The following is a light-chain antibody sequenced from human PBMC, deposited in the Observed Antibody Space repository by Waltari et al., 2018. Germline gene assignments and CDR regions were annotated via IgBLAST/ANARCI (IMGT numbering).Light chain of an antibody. CDR2: DVT. J-gene: IGLJ2*01. CDR3: SSYTSSRTLI. V-gene: IGLV2-14*01. CDR1: TSDIGYNKF. Sequence: QSALTQPASVSGSPGQSIAISCTGTTSDIGYNKFVSWYQQNPGKAPKRIIYDVTGRPSGVSDRFSGSKSGNTASLTISGLQAEDDADYYCSSYTSSRTLIFGGGTKVTV.